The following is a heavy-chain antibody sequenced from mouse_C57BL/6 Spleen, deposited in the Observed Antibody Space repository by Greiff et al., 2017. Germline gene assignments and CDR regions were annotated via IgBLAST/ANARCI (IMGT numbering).Heavy chain of an antibody. CDR1: GFTFSDFY. CDR3: ARDAFDYGSSYYAMDY. D-gene: IGHD1-1*01. Sequence: EVNLVESGGGLVQSGRSLRLSCATSGFTFSDFYMEWVRQAPGKGLEWIAASRNKANDYTTEYSASVKGRFIVSRDTSQSILYLQMNALRAEDTAIYYCARDAFDYGSSYYAMDYWGQGASVTVSS. V-gene: IGHV7-1*01. J-gene: IGHJ4*01. CDR2: SRNKANDYTT.